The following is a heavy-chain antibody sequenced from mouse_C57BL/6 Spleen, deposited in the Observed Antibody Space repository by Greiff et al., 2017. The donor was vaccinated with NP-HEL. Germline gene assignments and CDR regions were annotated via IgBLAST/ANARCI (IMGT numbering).Heavy chain of an antibody. CDR2: IDPSDSYT. V-gene: IGHV1-69*01. CDR3: ARRGDSSGSWFAY. J-gene: IGHJ3*01. CDR1: GYTFTSYW. D-gene: IGHD3-2*02. Sequence: QVQLQQPGAELVMPGASVKLSCKASGYTFTSYWMHWVKQRPGQGLEWIGEIDPSDSYTNYNQKFKGKSTLTVDKSSSPAYMQLSSLTSEDSAVYYCARRGDSSGSWFAYWGQGTLVTVSA.